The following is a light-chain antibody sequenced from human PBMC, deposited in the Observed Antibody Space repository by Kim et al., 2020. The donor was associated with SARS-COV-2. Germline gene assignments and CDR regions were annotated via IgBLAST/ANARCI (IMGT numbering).Light chain of an antibody. CDR1: QGISSY. CDR2: SAS. V-gene: IGKV1-9*01. J-gene: IGKJ4*01. Sequence: ASVGDRVTLTCRASQGISSYLAWYQQKPGLAPKVLIYSASTVQSGVPSRFSGSGSGTDFTLTISSLQPEDFATYYCQQLSSYPLTFGRGTKVDIK. CDR3: QQLSSYPLT.